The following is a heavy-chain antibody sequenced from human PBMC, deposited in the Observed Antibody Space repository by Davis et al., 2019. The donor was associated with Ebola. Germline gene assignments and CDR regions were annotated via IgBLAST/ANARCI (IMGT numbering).Heavy chain of an antibody. CDR2: ISYDGSNK. V-gene: IGHV3-30-3*01. D-gene: IGHD1-26*01. Sequence: PGGSLRLSCAASGFTFSSYAMHWVRQAPGKGLEWVAVISYDGSNKYYADSVKGRFTISRDNSKNTLYLQMNSLRAEDTAVYYCARDPGEWELLAPFDYWGQGTLVTVSS. CDR3: ARDPGEWELLAPFDY. J-gene: IGHJ4*02. CDR1: GFTFSSYA.